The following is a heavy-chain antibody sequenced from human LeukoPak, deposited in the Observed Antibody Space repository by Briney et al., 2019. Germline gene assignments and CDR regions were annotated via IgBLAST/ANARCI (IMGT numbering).Heavy chain of an antibody. J-gene: IGHJ3*02. Sequence: GGSLRLSCAASGFTFSSYGMHWVRQAPGKGREWVAVISYDGNNKYYADSVKGRFTISRDNSKNTLYLQMNSLRAEDTAVYYCAKVLSRYANDAFDIWGQGTMVTVSS. D-gene: IGHD2-2*01. CDR1: GFTFSSYG. CDR2: ISYDGNNK. V-gene: IGHV3-30*18. CDR3: AKVLSRYANDAFDI.